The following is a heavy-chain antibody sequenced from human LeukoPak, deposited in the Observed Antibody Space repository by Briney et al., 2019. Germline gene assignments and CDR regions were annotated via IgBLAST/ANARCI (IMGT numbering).Heavy chain of an antibody. V-gene: IGHV1-18*01. CDR3: ARVPMDSSGYYPNDAFDI. D-gene: IGHD3-22*01. CDR2: ISAYTGNT. Sequence: GASVKVSCKASGYTFTSYGISWVRQAPRQGLEWMGWISAYTGNTNYAQNLQVRVTMTTDTSTSTAYMELRSLRSDDTAVYYCARVPMDSSGYYPNDAFDIWGQGTMVTVSS. CDR1: GYTFTSYG. J-gene: IGHJ3*02.